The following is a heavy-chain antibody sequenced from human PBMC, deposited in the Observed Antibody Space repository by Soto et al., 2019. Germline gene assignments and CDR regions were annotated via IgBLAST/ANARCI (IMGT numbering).Heavy chain of an antibody. CDR1: GYAFTSYG. CDR3: ARAATGSYHSAY. V-gene: IGHV1-18*04. D-gene: IGHD3-10*01. CDR2: IAPHSGRT. Sequence: QVQLVQSGPEVKNPGASVRVSCVASGYAFTSYGVNWVRQAPGQGLEWMGWIAPHSGRTTYLPKFQGRVTMTADVSTNTAYTEVRSLKSDETGAYFCARAATGSYHSAYWGQGTVVTVSS. J-gene: IGHJ4*02.